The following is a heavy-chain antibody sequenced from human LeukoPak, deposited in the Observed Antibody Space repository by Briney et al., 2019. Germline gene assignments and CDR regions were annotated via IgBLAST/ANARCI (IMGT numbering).Heavy chain of an antibody. Sequence: GSLRLSCAASGFTFDDYGMSWVRQAPGKGLEWVSGINWNGGSTGCADSVKGRFTISRDNAKNSLYLQMNSLRAEDTALYYCAREGGSGYYYYYYMDVWGKGTTVTVSS. CDR2: INWNGGST. CDR1: GFTFDDYG. CDR3: AREGGSGYYYYYYMDV. J-gene: IGHJ6*03. V-gene: IGHV3-20*04. D-gene: IGHD1-26*01.